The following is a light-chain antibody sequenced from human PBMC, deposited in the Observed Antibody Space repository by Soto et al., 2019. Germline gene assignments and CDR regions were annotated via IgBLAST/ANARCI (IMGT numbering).Light chain of an antibody. V-gene: IGKV1-27*01. CDR2: AAS. Sequence: DIQMTQSPSSLSASVGDRVTITCRASPDINNFLAWYQHKPGKVPKLLIYAASTLQSGVPSRFSGSGSGTDFTLSISSLQPDDVANYYCQTYNNAPWRVGQATKVEIK. J-gene: IGKJ1*01. CDR3: QTYNNAPWR. CDR1: PDINNF.